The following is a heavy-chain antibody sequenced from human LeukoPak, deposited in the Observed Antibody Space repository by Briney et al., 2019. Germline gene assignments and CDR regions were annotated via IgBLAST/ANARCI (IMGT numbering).Heavy chain of an antibody. D-gene: IGHD3-22*01. V-gene: IGHV3-7*01. CDR2: IKHDGSEK. CDR1: EFTFSSYW. CDR3: AKDPAVYSSFGVGYFDY. J-gene: IGHJ4*02. Sequence: GGSLRLSCAASEFTFSSYWMTWVRQAPGKGLEWVANIKHDGSEKSYVDAVKGRFTISRDNSKNTLYLQMNSLRVEDTAVYYCAKDPAVYSSFGVGYFDYWGQGTLVTVSS.